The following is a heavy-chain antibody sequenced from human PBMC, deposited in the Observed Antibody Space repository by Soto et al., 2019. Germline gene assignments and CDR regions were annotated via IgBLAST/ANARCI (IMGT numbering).Heavy chain of an antibody. J-gene: IGHJ5*02. CDR2: IYPDDSDT. CDR3: ARLEWLSLSSCFDP. CDR1: GYSFTNYW. V-gene: IGHV5-51*01. Sequence: GESLKISCKGSGYSFTNYWIGWVRQMPGKGLEWMGMIYPDDSDTKYSPSFQGQVTFSADKSINTAYLQWSSLKASDTAIYYCARLEWLSLSSCFDPCGHGTLFTVSS. D-gene: IGHD3-3*01.